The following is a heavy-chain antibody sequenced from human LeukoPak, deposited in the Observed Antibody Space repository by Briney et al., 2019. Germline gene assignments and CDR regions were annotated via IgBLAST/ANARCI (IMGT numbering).Heavy chain of an antibody. CDR3: ASPSFNWDSGAYDY. J-gene: IGHJ4*02. D-gene: IGHD2-15*01. Sequence: ASVKVSCKASGGTFSSYAISWVRQAPGQGLEWMGGIIPIFGTANYAQKFQGRVTITANESTSTAYMELSSLRSEDTAVYYCASPSFNWDSGAYDYWGQGTLVTVSS. CDR2: IIPIFGTA. V-gene: IGHV1-69*01. CDR1: GGTFSSYA.